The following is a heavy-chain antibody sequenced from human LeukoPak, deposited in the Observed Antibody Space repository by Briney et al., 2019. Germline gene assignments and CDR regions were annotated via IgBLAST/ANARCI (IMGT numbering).Heavy chain of an antibody. V-gene: IGHV3-7*01. CDR2: IRQNGNEK. D-gene: IGHD3-16*01. CDR3: ARLLGESTIYDL. Sequence: GGSLRLSCTSSGLTINRHWMSWARQAPGQGLDWVARIRQNGNEKYNVDSVKGRFIISRDNAENSVSLQMNSLRDEDTATYNCARLLGESTIYDLWGQGTLVTVSS. CDR1: GLTINRHW. J-gene: IGHJ5*02.